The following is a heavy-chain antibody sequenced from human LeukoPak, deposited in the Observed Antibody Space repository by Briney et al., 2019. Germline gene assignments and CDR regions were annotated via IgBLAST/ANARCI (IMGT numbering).Heavy chain of an antibody. D-gene: IGHD1-26*01. CDR3: ARSGINNFDY. Sequence: RGSLRLSCVSSGFTFSSNALSWVRQAPGKGLEWVSSISGSGDSTYYADSVKGRFTIFRDNSKNTLYLHMDSLRAEDTAVYYCARSGINNFDYWGQGNLVTVSS. CDR1: GFTFSSNA. V-gene: IGHV3-23*01. CDR2: ISGSGDST. J-gene: IGHJ4*02.